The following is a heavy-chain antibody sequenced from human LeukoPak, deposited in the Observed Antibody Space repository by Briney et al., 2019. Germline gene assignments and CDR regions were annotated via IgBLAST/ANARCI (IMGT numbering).Heavy chain of an antibody. J-gene: IGHJ3*02. V-gene: IGHV3-23*01. CDR3: AKKKNWGLYAFDI. D-gene: IGHD7-27*01. CDR2: ISGSGGTT. CDR1: GFTFSSYA. Sequence: PGESLRLSCAASGFTFSSYAMSWVRQAPGKGLEWVSAISGSGGTTYYADSVKGRFTISRDNSKNTLYLQMNSLRAEDTAVYYCAKKKNWGLYAFDIWGQGTMVTVSS.